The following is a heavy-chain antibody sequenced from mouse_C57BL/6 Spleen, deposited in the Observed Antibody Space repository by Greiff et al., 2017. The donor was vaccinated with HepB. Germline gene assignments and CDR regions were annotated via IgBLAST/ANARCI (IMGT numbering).Heavy chain of an antibody. CDR3: ARYRGNSCYAMDY. CDR1: GYSFTSYY. J-gene: IGHJ4*01. Sequence: VQLQESGPALVQPGASVKISCKASGYSFTSYYIHWVKQRPGQGLAWIGWIYPGSGNTKYNEKFKGKATLTADTSSSTAYMQLSSLTSEDSAVYYCARYRGNSCYAMDYWGQGTSVTVSS. CDR2: IYPGSGNT. D-gene: IGHD2-1*01. V-gene: IGHV1-66*01.